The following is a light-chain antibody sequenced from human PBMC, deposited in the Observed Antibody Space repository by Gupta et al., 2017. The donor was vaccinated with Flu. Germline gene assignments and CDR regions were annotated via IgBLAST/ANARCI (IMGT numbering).Light chain of an antibody. V-gene: IGKV2-30*01. CDR3: MQGTHWPPT. J-gene: IGKJ4*01. CDR1: QSLVYSDGNTY. Sequence: DVVMTQSQLSLPATLGQPASISCTSSQSLVYSDGNTYLSWFHQRPGQSPRRLIYEVSNRDSGVPDRFSGSGSDTDFTLRISGVEAEYVGVFYCMQGTHWPPTFGRGTTVEIK. CDR2: EVS.